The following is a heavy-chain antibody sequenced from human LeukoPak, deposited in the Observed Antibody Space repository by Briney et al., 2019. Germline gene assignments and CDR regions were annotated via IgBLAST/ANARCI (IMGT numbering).Heavy chain of an antibody. V-gene: IGHV3-30-3*01. CDR1: RFTFSSYT. CDR2: VSHDGDNE. CDR3: AKDGDIAAAAYYFDY. Sequence: GGSLRLSCAASRFTFSSYTVHWVRQAPGKGLEWVASVSHDGDNEYYADSVKGRFTISRDNSKNTLYLQMNSLRAEDTAVYYCAKDGDIAAAAYYFDYWGQGTLVTVSS. D-gene: IGHD6-13*01. J-gene: IGHJ4*02.